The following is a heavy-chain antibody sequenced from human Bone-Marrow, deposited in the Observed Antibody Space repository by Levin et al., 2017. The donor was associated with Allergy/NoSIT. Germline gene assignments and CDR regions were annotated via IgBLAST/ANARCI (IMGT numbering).Heavy chain of an antibody. CDR3: ARVSYDILIDY. J-gene: IGHJ4*02. Sequence: SETLSLTCTVSGGSIRSYYWTWIRKPPGKGLEWIGFIYHSGSTNYNPSLESRLTISVDTSKNDFSLKLRSVTAADTAVYFCARVSYDILIDYWGQGILVTVPS. D-gene: IGHD3-9*01. V-gene: IGHV4-59*01. CDR1: GGSIRSYY. CDR2: IYHSGST.